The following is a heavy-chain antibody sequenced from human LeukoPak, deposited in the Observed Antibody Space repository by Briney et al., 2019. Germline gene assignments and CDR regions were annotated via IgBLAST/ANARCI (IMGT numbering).Heavy chain of an antibody. J-gene: IGHJ6*03. CDR1: GGTFSSYS. CDR3: ARSEITMVRGVIRTTKYYMDV. V-gene: IGHV1-69*05. D-gene: IGHD3-10*01. Sequence: ASVTVSCKASGGTFSSYSLSWVRQAPGQGLEWMGGIVPIFGTADYAQKFQGRATITTDDAASTVYLELSSLSPEDTAVYYCARSEITMVRGVIRTTKYYMDVWGKGTTVAVSS. CDR2: IVPIFGTA.